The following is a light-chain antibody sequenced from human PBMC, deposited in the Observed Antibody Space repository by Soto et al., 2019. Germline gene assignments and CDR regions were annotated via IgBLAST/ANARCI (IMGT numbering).Light chain of an antibody. CDR3: QQYNSWPQIT. J-gene: IGKJ5*01. V-gene: IGKV3-15*01. CDR2: GSS. Sequence: EVVMTQSPDNVPVSRGEGATLSCRASQNVRTKLAWYQQKAGQAPRLLIYGSSTRATGIPDRFSGSGSETQYTLTISSLQSEDFAVYYCQQYNSWPQITFGQGTRLEIK. CDR1: QNVRTK.